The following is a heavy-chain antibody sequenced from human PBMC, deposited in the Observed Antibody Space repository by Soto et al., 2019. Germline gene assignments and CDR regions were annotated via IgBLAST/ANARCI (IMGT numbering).Heavy chain of an antibody. Sequence: QVQLQESGPGLVKPSQTLSLTCNVSGGSISSGGYYWSWIGQHPGKGLEWIGYIYYSGSTYYNPSLKSRVTISVDTSKNQFSLKLSSVTAADTAVYYCAIYDSSGSRGFQHWGQGTLVTVSS. CDR1: GGSISSGGYY. CDR2: IYYSGST. CDR3: AIYDSSGSRGFQH. V-gene: IGHV4-31*03. D-gene: IGHD3-22*01. J-gene: IGHJ1*01.